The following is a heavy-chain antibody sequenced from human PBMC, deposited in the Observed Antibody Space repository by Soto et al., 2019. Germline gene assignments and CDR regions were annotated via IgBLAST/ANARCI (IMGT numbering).Heavy chain of an antibody. V-gene: IGHV1-8*01. CDR1: GYTFTSYD. Sequence: ASVKVSFKASGYTFTSYDINWVRQATGQGLEWMGWMNPNSGNTGYAQKFQGRVTMTRNTSISTAYMELSSLRSEDTAVYYCARGDVDTAMVGDGMDVWGQGTTVTVSS. D-gene: IGHD5-18*01. CDR2: MNPNSGNT. J-gene: IGHJ6*02. CDR3: ARGDVDTAMVGDGMDV.